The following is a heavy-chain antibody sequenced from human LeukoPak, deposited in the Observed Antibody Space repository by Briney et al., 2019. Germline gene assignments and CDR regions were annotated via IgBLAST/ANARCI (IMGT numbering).Heavy chain of an antibody. CDR2: TYYSGSP. CDR1: GGSLSSFY. J-gene: IGHJ4*02. D-gene: IGHD6-19*01. Sequence: SETLSLTCTVSGGSLSSFYWSWIRQPPERGLEWIGYTYYSGSPNYNPSLKSRVTISVDTSKNQFSLKLGSVTAAGTAVYDCARHEPWLEPYYFDCWGQGTLVSVRS. CDR3: ARHEPWLEPYYFDC. V-gene: IGHV4-59*08.